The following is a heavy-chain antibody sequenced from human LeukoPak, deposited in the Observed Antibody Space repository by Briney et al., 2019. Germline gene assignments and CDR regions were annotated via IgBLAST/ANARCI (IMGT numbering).Heavy chain of an antibody. V-gene: IGHV3-30*18. CDR2: ISYDGSNK. J-gene: IGHJ4*02. CDR3: AKLAVRGSHSPPFDY. Sequence: PGGSLRLSCAASGFTFSSYGMHWVRQAPGKGLEWVAVISYDGSNKYYADSVKGRFTISRDNSKNTLYLQMNSLRAEDTAVYYCAKLAVRGSHSPPFDYWGQGTLVTVSS. D-gene: IGHD1-26*01. CDR1: GFTFSSYG.